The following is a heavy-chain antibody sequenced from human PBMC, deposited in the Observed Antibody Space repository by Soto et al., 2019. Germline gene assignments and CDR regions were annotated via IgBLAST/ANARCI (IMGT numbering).Heavy chain of an antibody. J-gene: IGHJ4*02. CDR3: ARDTEQPPYYFDH. CDR1: GFTFSTSW. CDR2: ISYDGSNK. Sequence: GSLRLSCAASGFTFSTSWMAWVRQAPGKGLEWVAVISYDGSNKYYADSVKGRFTISRDNAKNTLYLQMNSLRAEDTAVYYCARDTEQPPYYFDHWGQGTLVTVSS. V-gene: IGHV3-30*03. D-gene: IGHD6-13*01.